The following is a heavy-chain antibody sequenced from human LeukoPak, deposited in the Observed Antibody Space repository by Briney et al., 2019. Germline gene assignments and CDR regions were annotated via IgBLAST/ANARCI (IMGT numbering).Heavy chain of an antibody. CDR1: GFTFDDYG. J-gene: IGHJ4*02. V-gene: IGHV3-23*01. CDR3: AKPDCSSTDCYRPAY. CDR2: ISGSGDIT. Sequence: TGGSLRLSCAASGFTFDDYGMNWVRQAPGKGLEWVSAISGSGDITYNADSVKGRFTISRDNAKNTLFLQMNSLRADDTAVYYCAKPDCSSTDCYRPAYWGQGTLVTVSS. D-gene: IGHD2-2*01.